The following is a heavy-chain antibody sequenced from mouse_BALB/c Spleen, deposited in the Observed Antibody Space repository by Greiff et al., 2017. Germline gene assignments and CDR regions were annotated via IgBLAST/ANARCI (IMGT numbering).Heavy chain of an antibody. V-gene: IGHV2-6-7*01. CDR3: ARGGGSNSAWFAY. CDR1: GFSLTGYG. CDR2: IWGDGST. D-gene: IGHD2-5*01. Sequence: QVQLKESGPGLVAPSQSLSITCTVSGFSLTGYGVNWVRQPPGKGLEWLGMIWGDGSTDYNSALKSRLSISKDNSKSQVFLKMNSLQTDDTARYYCARGGGSNSAWFAYWGQGTLVTVSA. J-gene: IGHJ3*01.